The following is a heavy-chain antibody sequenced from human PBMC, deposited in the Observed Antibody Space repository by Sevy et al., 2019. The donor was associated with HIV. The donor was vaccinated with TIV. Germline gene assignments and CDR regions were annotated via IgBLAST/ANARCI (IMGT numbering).Heavy chain of an antibody. CDR1: GFTFGGYM. J-gene: IGHJ4*02. D-gene: IGHD2-21*02. Sequence: GESLKISCAGSGFTFGGYMMNWVRQAPVRGLEWVARVSRNGGTPEYGDSAKGRFTISRDNSKNTVYLQLKELRAEDTALYYCVKEGRDDCDPYLDFWGQGILVTVSS. CDR3: VKEGRDDCDPYLDF. V-gene: IGHV3-23*01. CDR2: VSRNGGTP.